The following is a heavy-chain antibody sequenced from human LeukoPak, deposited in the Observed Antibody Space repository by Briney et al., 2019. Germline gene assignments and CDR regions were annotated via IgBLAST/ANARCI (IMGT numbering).Heavy chain of an antibody. V-gene: IGHV3-23*01. Sequence: HPGGSLRLSCSASGFSFSSYTMTWVRQAPGKGPEWVSIISGGGDTTFYTDSVKGRFTISRDNSKNTLYLQMNSLRAEDTAVYYCAKEKKVRGVSLTRLGYWGQGTLVTVSS. J-gene: IGHJ4*02. D-gene: IGHD3-10*01. CDR2: ISGGGDTT. CDR1: GFSFSSYT. CDR3: AKEKKVRGVSLTRLGY.